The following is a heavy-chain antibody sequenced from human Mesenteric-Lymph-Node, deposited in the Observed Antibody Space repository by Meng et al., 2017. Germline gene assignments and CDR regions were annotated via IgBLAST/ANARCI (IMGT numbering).Heavy chain of an antibody. V-gene: IGHV1-2*02. J-gene: IGHJ1*01. CDR3: ATIEGVYGNT. CDR2: IYPNGDGR. Sequence: ASVKVSCKASGYTFTAYYIHWIRQAPGQGLEWMGWIYPNGDGRIYAQGFRGRVTMTSDTSINTAYMELSELTFDDTAIYFCATIEGVYGNTWGQGTVVTVSS. CDR1: GYTFTAYY. D-gene: IGHD4-23*01.